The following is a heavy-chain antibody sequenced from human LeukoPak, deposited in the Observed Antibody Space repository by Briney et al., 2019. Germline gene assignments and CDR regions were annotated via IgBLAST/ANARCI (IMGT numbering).Heavy chain of an antibody. CDR2: IYYSGST. D-gene: IGHD6-19*01. CDR1: GGSISSYY. Sequence: SETLSLTCTVSGGSISSYYWSWIRQPPGKGLEWIGYIYYSGSTNYNPSLKSRVTISVDTSKNQFSLKLSSVTAADTAVYYCARRAYSSGWYYFDYWGQGTLVTVSS. CDR3: ARRAYSSGWYYFDY. J-gene: IGHJ4*02. V-gene: IGHV4-59*08.